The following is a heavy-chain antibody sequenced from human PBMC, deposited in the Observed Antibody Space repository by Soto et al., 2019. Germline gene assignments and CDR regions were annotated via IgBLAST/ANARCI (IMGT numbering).Heavy chain of an antibody. V-gene: IGHV3-33*01. D-gene: IGHD3-3*01. CDR2: IWYDGSNK. J-gene: IGHJ6*03. CDR3: AREYYDFWSGYRYYYYMDV. Sequence: GGSLRLSCAASGFTFSSYGMHWVRQAPGKGLEWVAVIWYDGSNKYYADSVKGRFTISRDNSKNTLYLQMNSLRAEDTAVYYCAREYYDFWSGYRYYYYMDVWAKGPRSPSP. CDR1: GFTFSSYG.